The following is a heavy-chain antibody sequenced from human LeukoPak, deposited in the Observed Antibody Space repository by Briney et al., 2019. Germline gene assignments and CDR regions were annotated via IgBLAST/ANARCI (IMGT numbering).Heavy chain of an antibody. V-gene: IGHV3-74*01. CDR2: ISLDGSTT. D-gene: IGHD6-13*01. J-gene: IGHJ5*02. CDR1: GFTFIIHW. CDR3: AKDLKRWQQLRRFDP. Sequence: PGGSLRLSCAGSGFTFIIHWMRWVRQAPGKGLVWVSRISLDGSTTLYSDSQKGRFTSSRDNTKNTLCLQMNSLRAADTAVYYCAKDLKRWQQLRRFDPWGQGTLVTVSS.